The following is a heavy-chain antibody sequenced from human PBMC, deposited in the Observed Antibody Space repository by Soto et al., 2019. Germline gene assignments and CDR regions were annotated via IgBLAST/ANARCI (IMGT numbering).Heavy chain of an antibody. D-gene: IGHD3-3*01. J-gene: IGHJ4*02. CDR1: GGSISSGDYY. Sequence: SETLSLTCTVSGGSISSGDYYWSWIRQPPGKGLEWIGYIYYSGSTYYNPSLKSRVTISVDTSKNQFSLRLSSVTAADRGVYYCARGVDSWSGYLFWGQGTPVTVSS. CDR3: ARGVDSWSGYLF. V-gene: IGHV4-30-4*01. CDR2: IYYSGST.